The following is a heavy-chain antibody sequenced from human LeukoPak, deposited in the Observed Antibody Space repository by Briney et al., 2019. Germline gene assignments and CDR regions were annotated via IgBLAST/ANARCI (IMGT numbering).Heavy chain of an antibody. CDR3: ARVNTHYYYYGMDV. CDR1: GFTFDDYG. Sequence: PGGSLRLSCAASGFTFDDYGMSWVRQAPGKGLEWVSGINWNGGSTGYADSVKGRFTISRDNAKNSLYLQMNSLRAEDTALYYCARVNTHYYYYGMDVWGQRTTLTVSS. V-gene: IGHV3-20*04. CDR2: INWNGGST. J-gene: IGHJ6*02.